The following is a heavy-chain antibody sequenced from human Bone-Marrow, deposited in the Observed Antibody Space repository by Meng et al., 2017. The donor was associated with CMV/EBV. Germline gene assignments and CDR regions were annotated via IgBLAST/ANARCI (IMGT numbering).Heavy chain of an antibody. D-gene: IGHD1-14*01. CDR1: GFTFSSYA. J-gene: IGHJ6*02. Sequence: GESLKISCAASGFTFSSYAMHWVRQAPGKGLEWVSIIYSGGSAYYTDSVKGRFTISRDNSQDTLYLQMDSLRAEDTAVYYCAKVGQTVRKRYFYGVDVWGRGTTVTVSS. V-gene: IGHV3-23*03. CDR2: IYSGGSA. CDR3: AKVGQTVRKRYFYGVDV.